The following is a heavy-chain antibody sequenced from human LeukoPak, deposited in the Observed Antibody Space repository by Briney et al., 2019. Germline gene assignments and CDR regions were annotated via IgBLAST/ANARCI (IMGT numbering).Heavy chain of an antibody. D-gene: IGHD5-24*01. CDR3: ARVAATMEFFDY. Sequence: AGGSLRLSCAASGFTFSSYWMSWVRQAPGKGLEWVANIKQDGSEKYYVDSVKGRFTISRDNAKNSLFLQLTSLRTEDTAVYYCARVAATMEFFDYWGQGTLVTVSS. CDR2: IKQDGSEK. J-gene: IGHJ4*02. V-gene: IGHV3-7*01. CDR1: GFTFSSYW.